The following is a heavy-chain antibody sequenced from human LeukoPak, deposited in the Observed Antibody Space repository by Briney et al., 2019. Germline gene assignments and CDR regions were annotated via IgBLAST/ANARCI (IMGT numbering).Heavy chain of an antibody. Sequence: ASVKVSCKASGYTFTSYGISWVRQAPGQGLEWMGWISAYNGNTNYAQKLQGRVTMTTDTSTSTAYMELRSLRSDDTAVYYCARVRTPFDTVVVPADYWGQGTLVTVSS. D-gene: IGHD2-2*01. V-gene: IGHV1-18*01. CDR3: ARVRTPFDTVVVPADY. CDR2: ISAYNGNT. J-gene: IGHJ4*02. CDR1: GYTFTSYG.